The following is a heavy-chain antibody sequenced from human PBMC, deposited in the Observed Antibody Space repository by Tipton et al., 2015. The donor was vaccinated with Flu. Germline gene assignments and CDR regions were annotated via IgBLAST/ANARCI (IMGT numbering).Heavy chain of an antibody. D-gene: IGHD3-22*01. J-gene: IGHJ4*02. V-gene: IGHV1-18*01. CDR1: GYTFTSFG. CDR3: ARGGAFNFDSSGFYTL. Sequence: QVQLVQSGGAVMRPGASVEVSCKASGYTFTSFGIHWVRQAPGQGLDWMGWISAYNGDSNYAPRFQGRITLTTDVSTNTAYMELRSLRSDDTAVYYCARGGAFNFDSSGFYTLWGQGTLVSVSS. CDR2: ISAYNGDS.